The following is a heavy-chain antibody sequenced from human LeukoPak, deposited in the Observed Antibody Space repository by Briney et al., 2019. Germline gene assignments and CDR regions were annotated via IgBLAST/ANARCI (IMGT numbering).Heavy chain of an antibody. V-gene: IGHV3-30*03. CDR2: ISYDGSNK. D-gene: IGHD1-1*01. J-gene: IGHJ4*02. Sequence: GGSLRLSCAASGFTFSSYGMHWVRQAPGRGLEWVALISYDGSNKYYAESVKGRFTISRDNSKNTLYLQMNSLRAEDTAVYYCARDTTGHYDYWGQGTLVTVSS. CDR1: GFTFSSYG. CDR3: ARDTTGHYDY.